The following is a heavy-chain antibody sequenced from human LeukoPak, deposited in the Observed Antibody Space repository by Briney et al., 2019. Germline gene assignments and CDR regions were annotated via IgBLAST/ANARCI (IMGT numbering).Heavy chain of an antibody. Sequence: GGSLRLSCAASGFTFSDYYMSWIRQAPGKGLEWVSNIRSSGSTIYIADSVKGRFTISRDNAKNSLYLQMNSLRAEDTAVYYCARAYYYDSSGAFDYWGQGTLVIVSS. V-gene: IGHV3-11*04. CDR3: ARAYYYDSSGAFDY. J-gene: IGHJ4*02. D-gene: IGHD3-22*01. CDR2: IRSSGSTI. CDR1: GFTFSDYY.